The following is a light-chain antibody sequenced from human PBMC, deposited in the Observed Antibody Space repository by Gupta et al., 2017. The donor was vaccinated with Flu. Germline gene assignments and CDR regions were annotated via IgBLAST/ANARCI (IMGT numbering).Light chain of an antibody. V-gene: IGKV2-30*01. CDR2: LVS. CDR3: MQGAHWPWA. J-gene: IGKJ1*01. CDR1: QSLIYSDGNTV. Sequence: DVVVTQSPLSLPVTLGQPASTSCRSSQSLIYSDGNTVLHWFQQRPGQSPRRLIYLVSHRESGVPDRFSGSGSGTEFTLKISRVEAEDVGIYFCMQGAHWPWAFGQGTKVEIK.